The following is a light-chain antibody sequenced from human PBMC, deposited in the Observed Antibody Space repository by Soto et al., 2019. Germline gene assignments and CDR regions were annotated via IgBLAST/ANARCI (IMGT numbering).Light chain of an antibody. Sequence: DIQMTQSPSALSASVGDRVTITCRASQSINKWMAWYQLKPGKPPQLLLYKAPSLQRRVPSRFSGSASRTEFTLPISSLQPHDFATHFCQQYSDYSRTFGQGPKV. CDR2: KAP. J-gene: IGKJ1*01. V-gene: IGKV1-5*03. CDR1: QSINKW. CDR3: QQYSDYSRT.